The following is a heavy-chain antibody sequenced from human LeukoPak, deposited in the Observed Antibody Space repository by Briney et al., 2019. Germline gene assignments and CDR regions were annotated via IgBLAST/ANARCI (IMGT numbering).Heavy chain of an antibody. CDR2: INPNSGGT. J-gene: IGHJ3*02. Sequence: GASVKVSCKASGYSFTGYYMHWVRQAPGQGLEWMGWINPNSGGTNYAQKFQGRVTMTRDTSISTAYMELSRLRSDDTAVYYCASRSIPLYYDSSGYYELIAFDIWGQGTMVTVSS. CDR3: ASRSIPLYYDSSGYYELIAFDI. V-gene: IGHV1-2*02. CDR1: GYSFTGYY. D-gene: IGHD3-22*01.